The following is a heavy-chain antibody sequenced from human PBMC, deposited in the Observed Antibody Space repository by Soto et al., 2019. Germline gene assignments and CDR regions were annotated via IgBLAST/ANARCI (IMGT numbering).Heavy chain of an antibody. Sequence: PGDSLKISWHGSGYSFAGYWITCVRPKSRKGLECMGRIEPRASQTYYSPSFRGPVTLPAPKSITTVFLQWSSLRASDTDMYDYARQLYDYGTGRNFDYCFDSWGQGTPVTVSS. V-gene: IGHV5-10-1*01. D-gene: IGHD3-10*01. CDR1: GYSFAGYW. CDR3: ARQLYDYGTGRNFDYCFDS. J-gene: IGHJ4*02. CDR2: IEPRASQT.